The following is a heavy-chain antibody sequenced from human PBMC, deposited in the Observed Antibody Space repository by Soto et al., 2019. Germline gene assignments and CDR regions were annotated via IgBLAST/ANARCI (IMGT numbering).Heavy chain of an antibody. V-gene: IGHV1-24*01. D-gene: IGHD6-19*01. Sequence: ASVKVSCKVSGYTLTELSMHWVRQAPGKGLEWMGGFDPEDGETIYAQKFQGRVTMTEDTSTDTAYMELSSLRSEDMAVYYCATHSSGWSYYFDYWGQGTLVTVSS. CDR1: GYTLTELS. J-gene: IGHJ4*02. CDR2: FDPEDGET. CDR3: ATHSSGWSYYFDY.